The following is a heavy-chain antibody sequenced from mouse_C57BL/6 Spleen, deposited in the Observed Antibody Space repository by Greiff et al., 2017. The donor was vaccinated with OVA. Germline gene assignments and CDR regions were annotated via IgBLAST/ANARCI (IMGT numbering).Heavy chain of an antibody. D-gene: IGHD2-1*01. J-gene: IGHJ2*01. V-gene: IGHV5-4*01. CDR1: GFTFSSYA. Sequence: EVKVVESGGGLVKPGGSLKLSCAASGFTFSSYAMSWVRQTPEKRLEWVATISDGGSYTYYPDNVKGRFTISRDNAKNNLYLQMSHLKSEDTAMYYCARERDGKYYFDYWGQGTTLTVSS. CDR3: ARERDGKYYFDY. CDR2: ISDGGSYT.